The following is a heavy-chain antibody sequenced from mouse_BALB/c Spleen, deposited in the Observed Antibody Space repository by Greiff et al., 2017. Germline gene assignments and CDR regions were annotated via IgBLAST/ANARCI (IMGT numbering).Heavy chain of an antibody. V-gene: IGHV1S137*01. D-gene: IGHD2-14*01. Sequence: QVQLQQPGAELVRPGVSVKISCKGSGYTFTDYALHWVKQSHAKSLEWIGVISTYYGDASYNQKFKGKATMTVDKSSSTAYMDLARLTSEDSAIYYCARRHYRYAMDYWGQGTSVTVAS. J-gene: IGHJ4*01. CDR3: ARRHYRYAMDY. CDR1: GYTFTDYA. CDR2: ISTYYGDA.